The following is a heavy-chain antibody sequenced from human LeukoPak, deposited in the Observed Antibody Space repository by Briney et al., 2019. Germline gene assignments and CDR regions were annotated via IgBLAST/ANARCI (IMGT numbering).Heavy chain of an antibody. CDR1: VFSLSTNGMC. CDR3: ARISGATSTRGGYDY. J-gene: IGHJ4*02. Sequence: SGPTLVNPTQTLTLTCTFSVFSLSTNGMCVTWIRQPPGKALEWLALIDWGDIKYYTTSLKTRLTISKDTSKKQVALTMTNMDPEDTATYYCARISGATSTRGGYDYWGQGTLVTVSS. D-gene: IGHD2-15*01. CDR2: IDWGDIK. V-gene: IGHV2-70*01.